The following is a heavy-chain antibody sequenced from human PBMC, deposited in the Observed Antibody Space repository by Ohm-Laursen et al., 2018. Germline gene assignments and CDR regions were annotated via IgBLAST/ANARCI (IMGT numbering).Heavy chain of an antibody. Sequence: SLRLSCTASGFTFSSYGMHWVRQAPGKGLEWVAVIPYDASDKYYADSVKGRFTISRDNSKNTVHLQMNSLRAEDTAVYYCAKVYYCSGGSCYSWELTNGFDIWGQGTMVTVSS. D-gene: IGHD2-15*01. CDR1: GFTFSSYG. CDR2: IPYDASDK. J-gene: IGHJ3*02. CDR3: AKVYYCSGGSCYSWELTNGFDI. V-gene: IGHV3-30*18.